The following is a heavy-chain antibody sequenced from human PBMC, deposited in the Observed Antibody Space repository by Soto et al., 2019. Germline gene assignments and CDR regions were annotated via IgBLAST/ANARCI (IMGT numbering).Heavy chain of an antibody. V-gene: IGHV3-11*01. CDR3: ARDRMVLGRIAFDP. D-gene: IGHD3-10*01. CDR1: GFTFSDYY. J-gene: IGHJ5*02. CDR2: ISSSGSTI. Sequence: PGGSLRLSCAASGFTFSDYYMSWIRQAPGKGLEWVSYISSSGSTIYYADSVKGRFTISRDNAKNSLYLQMNSLRAEDTAVYYCARDRMVLGRIAFDPWGQRTVVTVSS.